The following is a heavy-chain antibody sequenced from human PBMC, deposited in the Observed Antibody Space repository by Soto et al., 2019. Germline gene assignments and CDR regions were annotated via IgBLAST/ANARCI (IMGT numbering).Heavy chain of an antibody. CDR3: ARDGFYAGSGRYSYGYSPPRYYAMDV. CDR1: GFTFTSSA. V-gene: IGHV1-58*01. J-gene: IGHJ6*02. Sequence: GASVKVSCKASGFTFTSSAVQWVRQARGQRLEWIGWIVVGSGNTNYAQKFQERVTITRDMSTSTAYMELRSLRSDDTAIYYCARDGFYAGSGRYSYGYSPPRYYAMDVWG. D-gene: IGHD5-18*01. CDR2: IVVGSGNT.